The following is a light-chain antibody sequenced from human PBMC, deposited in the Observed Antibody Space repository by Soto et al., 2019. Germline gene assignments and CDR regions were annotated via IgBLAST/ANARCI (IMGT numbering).Light chain of an antibody. CDR3: QSYDSSLITYV. CDR1: SSNIGAGYD. CDR2: GNT. Sequence: QSVLTQPPSVSGAPGQRVTISCTGSSSNIGAGYDVHWYQRLPGAAHKLLIYGNTNRPSGVPDRFSGSKSDTSASLAIVGLQAEDEADYYCQSYDSSLITYVFGTGTKVTVL. J-gene: IGLJ1*01. V-gene: IGLV1-40*01.